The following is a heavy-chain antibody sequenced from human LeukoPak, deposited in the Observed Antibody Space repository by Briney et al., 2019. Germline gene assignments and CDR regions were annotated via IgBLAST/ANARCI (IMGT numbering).Heavy chain of an antibody. CDR1: GFTVSSNY. CDR3: AKDDGLTGIDY. V-gene: IGHV3-53*01. D-gene: IGHD7-27*01. CDR2: IYSSIGT. J-gene: IGHJ4*02. Sequence: GASLRLSCAASGFTVSSNYMSWVRQAPGKGLEWVSVIYSSIGTDYSDSVKGRFTISRDNSKNSLYLQMNSLRAEDTAVYYCAKDDGLTGIDYWGQGTLVTVSS.